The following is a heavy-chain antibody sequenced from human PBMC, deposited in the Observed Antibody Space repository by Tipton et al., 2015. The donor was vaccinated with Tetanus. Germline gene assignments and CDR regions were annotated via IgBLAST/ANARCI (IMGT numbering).Heavy chain of an antibody. CDR2: ISGSGGST. V-gene: IGHV3-23*01. J-gene: IGHJ3*02. CDR1: GFTFSSYA. D-gene: IGHD3-22*01. CDR3: AKDGYDSSGYYFAFDI. Sequence: SLRLSCAASGFTFSSYAMSWVRQAPGKGLEWVSAISGSGGSTYYADSVKGRFTISRDNSKNTLYLQMNSLGAEDTAVYYCAKDGYDSSGYYFAFDIWGQGTMVTVSS.